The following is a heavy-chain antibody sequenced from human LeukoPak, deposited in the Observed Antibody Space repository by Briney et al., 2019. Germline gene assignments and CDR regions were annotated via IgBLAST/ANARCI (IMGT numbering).Heavy chain of an antibody. CDR3: ARDDSSGYYPH. J-gene: IGHJ4*02. V-gene: IGHV3-11*01. D-gene: IGHD3-22*01. CDR2: ISSSGSTI. Sequence: GGSLRLSCAASGFTFSDYYMSWIRQAPGKGLEWVSYISSSGSTIYYADSVKGRFTISRDNAKNSLYLQMNSVRAEDTAVYYCARDDSSGYYPHWGQGTLVTVSS. CDR1: GFTFSDYY.